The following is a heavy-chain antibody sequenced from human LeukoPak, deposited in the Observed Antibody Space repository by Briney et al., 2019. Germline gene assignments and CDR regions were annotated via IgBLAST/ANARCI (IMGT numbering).Heavy chain of an antibody. J-gene: IGHJ6*02. CDR3: ARFPVRLVNAYYYYYGMDV. V-gene: IGHV4-34*01. CDR1: GGSFSGYY. D-gene: IGHD3-9*01. CDR2: INHSGST. Sequence: SETLSLTCAVYGGSFSGYYWSWIRQPPGKGLEWIGEINHSGSTNYNPSLKSRATISVDTSKNQFSLKLSSVTAADTAVYYCARFPVRLVNAYYYYYGMDVWGQGTTVTVSS.